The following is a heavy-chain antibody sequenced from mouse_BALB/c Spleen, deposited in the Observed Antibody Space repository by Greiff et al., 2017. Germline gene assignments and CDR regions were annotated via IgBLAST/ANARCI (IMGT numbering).Heavy chain of an antibody. CDR1: GFTFSSYA. CDR3: ARGGALLSFDY. CDR2: ISSGGST. D-gene: IGHD1-1*01. V-gene: IGHV5-6-5*01. Sequence: EVKLMESGGGLVKPGGSLKLSCAASGFTFSSYAMSWVRQTPEKRLEWVASISSGGSTYYPDSVKGRFTISRDNARNILYLQMSSLRSEDTAMYYCARGGALLSFDYWGQGTTLTVSS. J-gene: IGHJ2*01.